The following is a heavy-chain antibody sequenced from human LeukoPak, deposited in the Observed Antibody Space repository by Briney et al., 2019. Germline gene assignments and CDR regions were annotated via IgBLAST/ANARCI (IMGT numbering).Heavy chain of an antibody. CDR1: GGSISSGDYY. D-gene: IGHD3-22*01. V-gene: IGHV4-30-4*01. CDR3: ARPYYYDSRIDP. Sequence: SETLSLTCTVSGGSISSGDYYWSWARQPPGKGLEWIAYMYYSGSTYYNPSLKSRVTMSADTSKNQLSLKLSSVTAADTAVYYCARPYYYDSRIDPWGQGILVTVSS. CDR2: MYYSGST. J-gene: IGHJ5*02.